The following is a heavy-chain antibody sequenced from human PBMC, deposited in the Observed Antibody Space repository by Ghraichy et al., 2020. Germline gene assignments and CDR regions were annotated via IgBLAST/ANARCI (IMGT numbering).Heavy chain of an antibody. J-gene: IGHJ4*02. CDR2: IYSGGTT. V-gene: IGHV3-53*01. CDR3: ARGATWIDY. D-gene: IGHD3-16*01. Sequence: LSLTCAASGFTVSSFYMSWVRQAPGKGLEWVSIIYSGGTTYYADSVKGRFTISRDNSKNTLYLQMNSLRAEDTAVYYCARGATWIDYWGQGTLVTVSS. CDR1: GFTVSSFY.